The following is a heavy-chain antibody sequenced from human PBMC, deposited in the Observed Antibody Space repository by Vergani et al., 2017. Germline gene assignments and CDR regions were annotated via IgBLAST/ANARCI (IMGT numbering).Heavy chain of an antibody. CDR1: GFSLSTSGVG. J-gene: IGHJ5*02. CDR3: AHQDKSDFWSGLVFS. Sequence: QITLKESGPTLVKPTQTLTLTCTFSGFSLSTSGVGVGWIRQPPGKALEWLALIYWNDDKRYSPSLKSRLTITKDTSKNQVVLTMTNMDPVDTATYYCAHQDKSDFWSGLVFSWGQGTLVTVSS. V-gene: IGHV2-5*01. CDR2: IYWNDDK. D-gene: IGHD3-3*01.